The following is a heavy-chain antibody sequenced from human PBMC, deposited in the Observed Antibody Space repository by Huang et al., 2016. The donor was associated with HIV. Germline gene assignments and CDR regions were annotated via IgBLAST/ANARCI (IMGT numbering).Heavy chain of an antibody. Sequence: EVQFVESGGGLVKPGRSLRLSCKASGFTFGNYGMSWFRQAQGKGLECVVVIRSKDYPETTEYAASLKGRFTISRDDSKSIAYLQMNSLKPEDTSVYYCTRDSVYPNYYDGSGFYFDYWGQGTLVTVSS. CDR2: IRSKDYPETT. J-gene: IGHJ4*02. V-gene: IGHV3-49*05. CDR3: TRDSVYPNYYDGSGFYFDY. D-gene: IGHD3-22*01. CDR1: GFTFGNYG.